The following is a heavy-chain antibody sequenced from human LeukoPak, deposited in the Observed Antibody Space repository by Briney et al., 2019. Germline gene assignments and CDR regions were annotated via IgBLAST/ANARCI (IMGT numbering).Heavy chain of an antibody. Sequence: ASVKVSCKASGYTFTSYGISWVRQAPGQGLEWMGWIGAYNGNTNYAQKLQGRVTMTTDTSTSTAYMELRSLRSDDTAVYHCAREFRVLSVAGTVRYFDYWGQGTLVTVSS. J-gene: IGHJ4*02. CDR3: AREFRVLSVAGTVRYFDY. D-gene: IGHD6-19*01. V-gene: IGHV1-18*04. CDR1: GYTFTSYG. CDR2: IGAYNGNT.